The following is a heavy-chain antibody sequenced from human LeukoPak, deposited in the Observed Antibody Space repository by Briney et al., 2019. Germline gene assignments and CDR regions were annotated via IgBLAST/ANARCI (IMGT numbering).Heavy chain of an antibody. CDR2: INYSAST. Sequence: PSETLSLTCTVSGGSISSSSYYWGWLRQPPGKGLEWIGSINYSASTYYNPSLKSRVTISVDTSKNQFSLKLSSVTAADTAVYYCASMYSSGWYDYYYYYMDVWGKGTTVTVS. V-gene: IGHV4-39*07. CDR3: ASMYSSGWYDYYYYYMDV. CDR1: GGSISSSSYY. D-gene: IGHD6-19*01. J-gene: IGHJ6*03.